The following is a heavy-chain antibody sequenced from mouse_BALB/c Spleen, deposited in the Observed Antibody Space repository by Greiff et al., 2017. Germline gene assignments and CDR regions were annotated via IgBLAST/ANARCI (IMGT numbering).Heavy chain of an antibody. Sequence: EVQRVESGGGLVKPGGSLKLSCAASGFTFSSFGMHWVRQAPEKGLEWVAYISSGSSTIYYADTVKGRFTISRDNPKNTLFLQMTSLRSEDTAMYYCARWDYGYYAMDYWGQGTSVTVSS. D-gene: IGHD1-2*01. CDR3: ARWDYGYYAMDY. CDR2: ISSGSSTI. V-gene: IGHV5-17*02. J-gene: IGHJ4*01. CDR1: GFTFSSFG.